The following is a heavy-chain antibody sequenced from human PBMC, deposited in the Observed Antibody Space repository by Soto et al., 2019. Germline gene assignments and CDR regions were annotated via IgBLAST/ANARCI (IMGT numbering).Heavy chain of an antibody. CDR2: IYHSGST. Sequence: PSETLSLTCAVSGGSISSGGYSWSWIRQPPGKGLEWIGYIYHSGSTYYNPSLKSRVTISVDRSKNQFSLKLSSVTAADTAVYYCATRDGYNFFGPDAFDIWGQGTMVTVSS. CDR1: GGSISSGGYS. J-gene: IGHJ3*02. CDR3: ATRDGYNFFGPDAFDI. D-gene: IGHD5-12*01. V-gene: IGHV4-30-2*01.